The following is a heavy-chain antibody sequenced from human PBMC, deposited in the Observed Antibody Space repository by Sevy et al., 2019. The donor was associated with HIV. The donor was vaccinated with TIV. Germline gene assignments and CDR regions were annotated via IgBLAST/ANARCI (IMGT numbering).Heavy chain of an antibody. CDR1: GFIFSDFY. V-gene: IGHV3-11*01. J-gene: IGHJ6*02. D-gene: IGHD2-2*01. Sequence: GVSLRLSCAASGFIFSDFYMSWVRQAPGKGLEWISYISSRGTTIYYADSVKGRFTISRDNAKNSLYLQMNSLTAEDTAVYYCARDHVVVEPLANYGMDVWGQGTTVTVSS. CDR2: ISSRGTTI. CDR3: ARDHVVVEPLANYGMDV.